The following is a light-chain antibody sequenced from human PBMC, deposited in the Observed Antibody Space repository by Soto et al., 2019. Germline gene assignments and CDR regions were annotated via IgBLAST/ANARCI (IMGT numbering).Light chain of an antibody. CDR2: DAS. CDR3: QQYNSYWT. J-gene: IGKJ1*01. V-gene: IGKV1-5*01. CDR1: QSISSW. Sequence: DIRMTQSPSTLSASVGDRVTITCRASQSISSWLAWYQQKPGKAPKLLIYDASSLESGVPSRFSGSGSGTEITLTISSLQPDDFATYYCQQYNSYWTFGQGTKVDIK.